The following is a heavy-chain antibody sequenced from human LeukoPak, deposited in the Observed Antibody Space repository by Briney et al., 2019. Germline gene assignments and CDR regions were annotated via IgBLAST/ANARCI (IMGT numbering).Heavy chain of an antibody. CDR1: GYSFTSYW. CDR2: IYPGDSDT. D-gene: IGHD3-9*01. J-gene: IGHJ5*02. CDR3: ARHKIADYDILTGYYSGWFDP. V-gene: IGHV5-51*01. Sequence: EESLKISCKGSGYSFTSYWIGWVRQMPGKGLEWMGIIYPGDSDTRYSPSFQGQVTISADKSISTAYLQWSSLKASDTAMYYCARHKIADYDILTGYYSGWFDPWGQGTLVTVSS.